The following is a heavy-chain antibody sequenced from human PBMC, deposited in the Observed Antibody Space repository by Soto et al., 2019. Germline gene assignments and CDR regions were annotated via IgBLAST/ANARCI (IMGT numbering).Heavy chain of an antibody. J-gene: IGHJ4*02. CDR1: GGSISSYY. CDR3: ARAYPQGLLLDY. CDR2: IYYSGST. V-gene: IGHV4-59*01. Sequence: SETLSLTCTVSGGSISSYYWSWIRQPPGKGLEWIGYIYYSGSTNYNPSLKSRVTISVDTSKNQFSLKLSSVTAADTAVYYCARAYPQGLLLDYWGQGXLVTVSS. D-gene: IGHD2-15*01.